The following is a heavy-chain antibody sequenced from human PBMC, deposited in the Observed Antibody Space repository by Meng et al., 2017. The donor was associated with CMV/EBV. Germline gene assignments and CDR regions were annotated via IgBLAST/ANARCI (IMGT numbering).Heavy chain of an antibody. V-gene: IGHV4-4*07. J-gene: IGHJ4*02. CDR3: ARGPEVDYGDYVGLDY. D-gene: IGHD4-17*01. Sequence: QVQLRQSGPGLVWPSETLSLTCTVSRGSTSSYYWRWIGQPAGKGLEWIGRIYTSVSTHYNPSLKSRVTMSVDTSKNQFSLKLSSVTAADTAVYYCARGPEVDYGDYVGLDYWGQGTLVTVSS. CDR2: IYTSVST. CDR1: RGSTSSYY.